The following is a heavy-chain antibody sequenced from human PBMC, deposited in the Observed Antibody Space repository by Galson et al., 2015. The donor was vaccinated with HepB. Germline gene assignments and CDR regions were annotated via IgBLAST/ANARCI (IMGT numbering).Heavy chain of an antibody. Sequence: SLRLSCAASGFTFSSIAMSWIRQTPGKGLEWVTAISANGDSTFYADSVKGRFTISRDNSKNMVYLQMNSLRAEDTAIYYCVRDYSSLPFDLWGQGTLVTVSS. V-gene: IGHV3-23*01. CDR2: ISANGDST. J-gene: IGHJ4*02. CDR3: VRDYSSLPFDL. D-gene: IGHD6-19*01. CDR1: GFTFSSIA.